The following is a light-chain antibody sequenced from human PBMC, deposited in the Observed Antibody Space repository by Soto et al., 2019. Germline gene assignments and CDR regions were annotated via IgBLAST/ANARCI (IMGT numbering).Light chain of an antibody. CDR3: QNYNSSPQA. CDR1: QGISNC. Sequence: IQMTQSPSSVSASVGDRVILTCRASQGISNCLAWYQQKPGKVPELLIYAASTLQAGVPSRFSGSGSGTDFTLTVSSLQPEDVATYYCQNYNSSPQAFGEGTKVDI. J-gene: IGKJ4*01. CDR2: AAS. V-gene: IGKV1-27*01.